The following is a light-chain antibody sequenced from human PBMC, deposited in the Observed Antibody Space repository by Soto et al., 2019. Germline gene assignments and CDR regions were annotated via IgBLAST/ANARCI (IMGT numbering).Light chain of an antibody. J-gene: IGKJ4*01. CDR3: QQYRDWPIT. CDR2: DAS. V-gene: IGKV3-15*01. Sequence: EIVLTQSPATLSVSPGERATLSCRASHSAASAVAWYQQKPGQAPRLLIYDASTRATGIPARFSGSGSATEFTLTISSLQSEDFAVYSCQQYRDWPITFGGGTKV. CDR1: HSAASA.